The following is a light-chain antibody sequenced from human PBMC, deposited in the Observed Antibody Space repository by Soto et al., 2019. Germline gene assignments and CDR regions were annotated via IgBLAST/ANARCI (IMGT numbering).Light chain of an antibody. J-gene: IGLJ1*01. Sequence: QSVLTQPRSVSGSPGQSVTISCTGTSSDVGGYSFVSWYQQHPGKAPKLIIYDVSQRPSGVPDRFSGSKSGNTASLTISGLQAEDEADYYCCSYAGTYTFYVFGTGTKLTVL. V-gene: IGLV2-11*01. CDR2: DVS. CDR1: SSDVGGYSF. CDR3: CSYAGTYTFYV.